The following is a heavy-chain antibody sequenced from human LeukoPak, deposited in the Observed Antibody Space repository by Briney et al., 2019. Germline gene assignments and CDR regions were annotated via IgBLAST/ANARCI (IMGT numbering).Heavy chain of an antibody. D-gene: IGHD7-27*01. CDR2: INSDGSST. CDR1: GFTFSSYW. CDR3: ARNWGPDY. Sequence: GGSLRLSCAASGFTFSSYWMHWVRQAPGKGQVWVSRINSDGSSTNYADSVKGRFTISRDNAKNTLFLQMNSLRGEDTAVYYCARNWGPDYWGQGTLVTVSS. V-gene: IGHV3-74*01. J-gene: IGHJ4*02.